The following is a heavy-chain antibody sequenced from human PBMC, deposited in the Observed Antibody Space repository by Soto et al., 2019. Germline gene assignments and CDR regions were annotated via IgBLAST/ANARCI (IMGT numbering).Heavy chain of an antibody. D-gene: IGHD3-3*01. J-gene: IGHJ5*02. Sequence: SETRSLTCTVSGGSISSGDYYWSWIRQPPGKGLEWIGYIYYSGSTYYNPSLKSRVTISVDTSKNQFSLKLSSVTAADTAVYFCARYYDFSHWFAPWGQGTLVTVSS. CDR3: ARYYDFSHWFAP. V-gene: IGHV4-30-4*01. CDR1: GGSISSGDYY. CDR2: IYYSGST.